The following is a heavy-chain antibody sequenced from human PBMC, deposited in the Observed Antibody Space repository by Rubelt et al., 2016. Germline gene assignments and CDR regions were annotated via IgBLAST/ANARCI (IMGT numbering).Heavy chain of an antibody. CDR3: ARGNFYDSRH. CDR2: VNDSGTT. V-gene: IGHV4-34*01. D-gene: IGHD3-22*01. Sequence: QVQLRQWGAGLLKPSETLSLACAVYGESFSGYYWTWIRQTPGKGLEWIGEVNDSGTTNYNASLKSRVTISVDTSKNKFSLQLGTVTAADRDVYYRARGNFYDSRHGGQGTLVTVSS. CDR1: GESFSGYY. J-gene: IGHJ4*02.